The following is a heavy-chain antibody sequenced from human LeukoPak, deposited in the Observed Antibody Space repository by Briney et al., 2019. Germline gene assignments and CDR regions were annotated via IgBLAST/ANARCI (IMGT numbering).Heavy chain of an antibody. CDR3: AKGAFRDQVQGYYYMDV. CDR1: GFTFGSYA. CDR2: IKQDGSEK. Sequence: GGSLRLSCAASGFTFGSYAMYWVRQAPGKGLEWVANIKQDGSEKYYVDSVKGRFIISRDNAKNSLYLQMNSLRAEDTAVYYCAKGAFRDQVQGYYYMDVWGKGTTVTVSS. V-gene: IGHV3-7*01. J-gene: IGHJ6*03. D-gene: IGHD3-10*01.